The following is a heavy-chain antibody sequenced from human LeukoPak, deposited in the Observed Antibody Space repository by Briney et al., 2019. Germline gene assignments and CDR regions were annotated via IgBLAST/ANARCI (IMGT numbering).Heavy chain of an antibody. V-gene: IGHV1-46*01. D-gene: IGHD2-21*02. Sequence: GASVKVSCKASGHTFTSYYMHWVRQAPGQGLEWMGIINPSGGSTSYAQKFQGRVTLTRDTSTSTVYMELSSLRSEDTAVYYCARGVVTATQHDAFDIWGQGTMVTVSS. CDR2: INPSGGST. CDR1: GHTFTSYY. CDR3: ARGVVTATQHDAFDI. J-gene: IGHJ3*02.